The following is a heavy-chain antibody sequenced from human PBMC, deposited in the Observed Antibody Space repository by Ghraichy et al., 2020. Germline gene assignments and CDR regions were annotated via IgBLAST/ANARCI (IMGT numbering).Heavy chain of an antibody. CDR1: RAHFCTQV. Sequence: ASVKVSCKIGRAHFCTQVTSFQRLSSLQLDNRMGWMNPNSGNTGYAQKFQGRVTMTRNTSISTAYMELSSLRSEDTAVYYCARGWGGPPDYWGQGTLVTVSA. V-gene: IGHV1-8*01. J-gene: IGHJ4*02. D-gene: IGHD7-27*01. CDR3: ARGWGGPPDY. CDR2: MNPNSGNT.